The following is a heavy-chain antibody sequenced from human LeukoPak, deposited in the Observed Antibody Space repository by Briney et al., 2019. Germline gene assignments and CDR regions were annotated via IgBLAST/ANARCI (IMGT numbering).Heavy chain of an antibody. J-gene: IGHJ1*01. CDR2: ISGSGGST. D-gene: IGHD6-13*01. CDR1: GFTFSSYA. CDR3: AKDRMRSSAGRDFQH. Sequence: GGSLRLSCAASGFTFSSYAMSWVRQAPGKGLEWVSAISGSGGSTYYADSVKGRFTISRDNSKNTLYLQMNSLRAEDTAVYYCAKDRMRSSAGRDFQHWGQGTLVTVSS. V-gene: IGHV3-23*01.